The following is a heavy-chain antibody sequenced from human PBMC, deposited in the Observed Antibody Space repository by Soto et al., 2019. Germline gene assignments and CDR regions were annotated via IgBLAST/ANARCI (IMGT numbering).Heavy chain of an antibody. CDR2: IWYDGSNK. Sequence: QVQLVESGGGVVQPGRSLRLSCAASGFTFSSYGMHWVRQAPGKGLEWVAVIWYDGSNKYYADSVKGRFTISRDNSKNTLYLQMNSLRAEDTAVYYCARDGVMVRGVIGTYYYYGMDVWGQGTTVTVSS. CDR3: ARDGVMVRGVIGTYYYYGMDV. V-gene: IGHV3-33*01. J-gene: IGHJ6*02. D-gene: IGHD3-10*01. CDR1: GFTFSSYG.